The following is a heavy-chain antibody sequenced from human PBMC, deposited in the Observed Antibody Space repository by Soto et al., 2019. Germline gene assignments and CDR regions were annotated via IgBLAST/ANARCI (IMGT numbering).Heavy chain of an antibody. CDR2: ISSSSSTI. J-gene: IGHJ6*03. CDR3: ARVPYSKYYYYYMDV. V-gene: IGHV3-48*01. Sequence: EVQLVESGGGLVQPGGSLRLSCAGSGFTFSSYSMNWVRQAPGKGLEWVSYISSSSSTIYYADSVKGRFTIPRDNAKNSLYLQMNSLRAEDTAVDYCARVPYSKYYYYYMDVWGKGTTVTVSS. D-gene: IGHD4-4*01. CDR1: GFTFSSYS.